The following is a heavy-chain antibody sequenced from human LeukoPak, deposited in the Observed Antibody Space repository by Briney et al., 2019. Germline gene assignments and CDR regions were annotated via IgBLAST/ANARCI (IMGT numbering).Heavy chain of an antibody. V-gene: IGHV4-59*01. D-gene: IGHD3-10*01. CDR1: GGSISSYY. CDR3: ARDGFGDYGSGSYPVWFDP. Sequence: PSETLSLTCTVSGGSISSYYWSWIRQPPGKGLEWIGYIYYSGSTNYNPSLKSRVTISIDTPKNQFSLKLSSVTAADTAVYYCARDGFGDYGSGSYPVWFDPWGQGTPVTVSS. CDR2: IYYSGST. J-gene: IGHJ5*02.